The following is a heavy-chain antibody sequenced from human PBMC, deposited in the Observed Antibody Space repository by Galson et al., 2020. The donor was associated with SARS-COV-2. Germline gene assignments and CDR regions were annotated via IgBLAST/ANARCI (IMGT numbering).Heavy chain of an antibody. CDR2: IYRGGTI. CDR1: DFTVSSNH. D-gene: IGHD5-18*01. CDR3: VRDRGGDGYGHFDL. Sequence: GESLKISCAATDFTVSSNHMNWVRQAPGDGLEWVSVIYRGGTIEYADYVKGRFTISRDNSRNTLYLQMDRLRAEDTAVYYCVRDRGGDGYGHFDLWGQGTLVTVSS. V-gene: IGHV3-53*01. J-gene: IGHJ4*02.